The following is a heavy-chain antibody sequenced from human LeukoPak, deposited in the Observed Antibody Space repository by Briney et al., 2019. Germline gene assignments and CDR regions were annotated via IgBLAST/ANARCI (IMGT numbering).Heavy chain of an antibody. V-gene: IGHV3-33*01. J-gene: IGHJ6*02. CDR2: IWYDGSNK. Sequence: GGSLRLSCAASGFTFSSYGMHWVRQAPGKGLEWVAVIWYDGSNKYYADSVKGRFTISRDNSKNTLYLQMNSLRAEDTAVYYCARERPRYGMDVWGQGTTVTVSS. CDR3: ARERPRYGMDV. CDR1: GFTFSSYG.